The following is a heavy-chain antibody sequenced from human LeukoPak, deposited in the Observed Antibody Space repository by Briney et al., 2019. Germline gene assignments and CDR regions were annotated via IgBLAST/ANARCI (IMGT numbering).Heavy chain of an antibody. CDR1: GYTFTSYH. D-gene: IGHD4-11*01. Sequence: ASVKVSCKASGYTFTSYHMHWVRQAPGQGLEWMGIINPDSGSTSYAQKFQGRVTMTRDTSTSTVYMELCSLRSEDTAVCYCARALPTTVTNPFFDYWGQGTLVTVSS. CDR3: ARALPTTVTNPFFDY. V-gene: IGHV1-46*01. J-gene: IGHJ4*02. CDR2: INPDSGST.